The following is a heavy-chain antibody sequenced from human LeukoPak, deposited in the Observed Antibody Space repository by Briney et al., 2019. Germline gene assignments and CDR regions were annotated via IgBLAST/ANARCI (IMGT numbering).Heavy chain of an antibody. V-gene: IGHV4-34*01. CDR3: ARGPLSAAGPGYFDY. CDR1: GGSFSGYY. D-gene: IGHD6-13*01. J-gene: IGHJ4*02. CDR2: INHSGST. Sequence: SETLSLTCAVYGGSFSGYYWSWIRQPPGKGLEWIGEINHSGSTNYNPSLKSRVTISVDRSKNQFSLKLSSVTAADTAVYYCARGPLSAAGPGYFDYWGQGTLVTVSS.